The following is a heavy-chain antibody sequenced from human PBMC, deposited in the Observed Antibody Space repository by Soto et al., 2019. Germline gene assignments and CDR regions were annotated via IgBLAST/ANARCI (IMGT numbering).Heavy chain of an antibody. Sequence: QVQLVQSGAEVKTPGSSVKVSCKASGGTLSDYAISWVRQAPGQGLEWMGGIMPTVDSANYAQNFQGRLTISADESTSTASLELSSLRSDDTAVYYCAVAAVREIMAQESSGMAVGGQGTTVIVSS. CDR1: GGTLSDYA. CDR3: AVAAVREIMAQESSGMAV. J-gene: IGHJ6*02. CDR2: IMPTVDSA. V-gene: IGHV1-69*01. D-gene: IGHD3-10*01.